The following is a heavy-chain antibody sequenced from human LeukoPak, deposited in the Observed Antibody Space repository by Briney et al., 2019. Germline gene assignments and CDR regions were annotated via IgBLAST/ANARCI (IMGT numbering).Heavy chain of an antibody. V-gene: IGHV3-7*01. CDR3: ARGGLDALWVFDY. CDR1: GFTFSSHW. D-gene: IGHD1-26*01. CDR2: IKQDGSDK. J-gene: IGHJ4*02. Sequence: TGGSLRLSCAASGFTFSSHWMTWVRQAPGKGLEWVANIKQDGSDKYYMDSVKGRFTISRDNAKNSLFLQMNSLRGEDTAVYYWARGGLDALWVFDYWGQGTLVTVSS.